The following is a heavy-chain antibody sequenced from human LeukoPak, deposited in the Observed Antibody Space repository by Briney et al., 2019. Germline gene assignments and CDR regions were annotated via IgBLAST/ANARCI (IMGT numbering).Heavy chain of an antibody. D-gene: IGHD6-13*01. V-gene: IGHV1-2*06. CDR1: GYTFTGYY. CDR2: INPNSGGT. Sequence: ASVKVSCKASGYTFTGYYMHWVRQAPGQGLEWMGRINPNSGGTNYAQKFQGRVTMTRDTSISTAYMELSRLRSEDTAVYYCARVGAAGTKSDYWGQGTLVTVSS. J-gene: IGHJ4*02. CDR3: ARVGAAGTKSDY.